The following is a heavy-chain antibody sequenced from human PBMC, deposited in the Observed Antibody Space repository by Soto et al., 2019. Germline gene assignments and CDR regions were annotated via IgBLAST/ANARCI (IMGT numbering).Heavy chain of an antibody. CDR2: FIPIFGTA. V-gene: IGHV1-69*12. J-gene: IGHJ4*02. D-gene: IGHD2-15*01. CDR1: GGTFSSYA. CDR3: ARPASCSGGSCSFDY. Sequence: QVQLVQSGAEVKKPGSSVKVSCKASGGTFSSYAISWVRQAPGQGLEWMGGFIPIFGTANYGQKFQCRVTSTADESTSTAYMELSSLRSEDTAVYYCARPASCSGGSCSFDYWGQGTLVTVSS.